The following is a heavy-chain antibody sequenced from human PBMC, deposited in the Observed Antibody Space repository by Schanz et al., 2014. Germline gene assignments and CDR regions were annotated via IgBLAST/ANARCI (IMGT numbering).Heavy chain of an antibody. J-gene: IGHJ3*02. Sequence: EVQLVESGGGLVKPGGSLRLSCATSGLTFTSAWMSWVRQAPGKGLEYVSAISHDGYSTYYADSVKGRFTISRDNSKNTLYLQMSSLTTEDTAVYYCAKGRFGELSAFDIWGQGTMVTVSS. CDR1: GLTFTSAW. D-gene: IGHD3-10*01. CDR2: ISHDGYST. CDR3: AKGRFGELSAFDI. V-gene: IGHV3-64D*06.